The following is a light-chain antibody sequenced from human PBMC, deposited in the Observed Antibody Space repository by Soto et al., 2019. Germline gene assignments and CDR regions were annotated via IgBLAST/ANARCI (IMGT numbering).Light chain of an antibody. J-gene: IGKJ2*01. V-gene: IGKV3-20*01. CDR1: QSVSSTY. CDR3: QRYDISPFP. CDR2: GAS. Sequence: EIVLTQSPGTLSLSPGERATLSCRASQSVSSTYLAWYQQKPGQAPRLLIYGASSRATGIPDRFSGSGSGPHVTLTISRLEPEDFAVYYCQRYDISPFPFGQGTKLEIK.